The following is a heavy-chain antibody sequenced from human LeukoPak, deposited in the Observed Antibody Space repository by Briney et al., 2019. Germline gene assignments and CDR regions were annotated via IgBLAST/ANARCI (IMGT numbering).Heavy chain of an antibody. J-gene: IGHJ3*02. CDR3: AREVGWLHPAGAFDI. CDR1: GYSISSGFH. Sequence: PSETLSLTCTVSGYSISSGFHWGWIRQPPGKGLEWIGNIYHNGSTYYNPSLKGRVTMSVDTSKNHFSLMLGSVTAADTAVYYCAREVGWLHPAGAFDIWGQGTLVPVSS. D-gene: IGHD3-10*01. CDR2: IYHNGST. V-gene: IGHV4-38-2*02.